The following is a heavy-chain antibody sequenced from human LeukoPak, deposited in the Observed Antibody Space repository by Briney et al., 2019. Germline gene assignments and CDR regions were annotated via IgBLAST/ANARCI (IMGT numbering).Heavy chain of an antibody. Sequence: PGGSLRLSCATSGFTFDDYAMHWVRHAPGKGLEWVSGISWNGTNIDYADSVKGRFTISRDNAKNSLYLQMNSLRAEDTAIYYCARDNSVGDNAWWFDPWGQGTLVTVSS. CDR2: ISWNGTNI. CDR1: GFTFDDYA. V-gene: IGHV3-9*01. J-gene: IGHJ5*02. D-gene: IGHD1-26*01. CDR3: ARDNSVGDNAWWFDP.